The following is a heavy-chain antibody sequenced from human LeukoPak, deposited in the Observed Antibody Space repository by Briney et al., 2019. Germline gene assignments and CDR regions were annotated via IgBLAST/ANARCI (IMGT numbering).Heavy chain of an antibody. D-gene: IGHD1-26*01. Sequence: ASVKVSCKASGYTFTDYYVHWVRQAHGQGLEWMGCINPNSGGTNYAQKFQGRVTMTRDTSISTAYMELSRLRSDDTAVYYCAREGPIVGATHLVDYWGQGTLVTVSS. CDR3: AREGPIVGATHLVDY. CDR1: GYTFTDYY. V-gene: IGHV1-2*02. J-gene: IGHJ4*02. CDR2: INPNSGGT.